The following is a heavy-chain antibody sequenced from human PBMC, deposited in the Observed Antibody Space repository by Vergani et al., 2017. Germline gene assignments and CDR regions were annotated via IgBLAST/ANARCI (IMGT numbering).Heavy chain of an antibody. CDR1: GFTSAGYA. V-gene: IGHV3-9*02. D-gene: IGHD3-10*01. CDR2: ISWNSNSI. J-gene: IGHJ4*02. Sequence: EVQLEESGGGLVLPGRSLRLSCVASGFTSAGYAMHWVRQAPGKGLEWVSGISWNSNSIGYADSVKGRFTISRDNAKNSLYLQMNSLRAEDTAVYYCAREVLGDLDDYWGQGTLVTVSS. CDR3: AREVLGDLDDY.